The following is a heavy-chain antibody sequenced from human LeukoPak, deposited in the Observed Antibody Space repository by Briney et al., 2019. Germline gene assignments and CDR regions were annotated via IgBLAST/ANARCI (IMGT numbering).Heavy chain of an antibody. V-gene: IGHV3-15*01. CDR3: TTDRGRTELPLFAS. Sequence: GGSLRLSCAGSGFTFSNAWMSWVRQAPGKGLEWVGRIKSKTDGGTTDYAAPVKVRFTISRDDSKTTLYLQMSSLKIEDTAVYYCTTDRGRTELPLFASWGQGTLVTVSS. D-gene: IGHD1-26*01. CDR2: IKSKTDGGTT. CDR1: GFTFSNAW. J-gene: IGHJ5*01.